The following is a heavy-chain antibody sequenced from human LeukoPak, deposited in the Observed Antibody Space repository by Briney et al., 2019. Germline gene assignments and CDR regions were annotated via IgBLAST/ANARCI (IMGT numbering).Heavy chain of an antibody. CDR2: IWYDGSNK. J-gene: IGHJ6*02. D-gene: IGHD3-10*01. CDR1: GFTFSSYG. CDR3: ARDLVTMVRGVITYYYYGMDV. V-gene: IGHV3-33*01. Sequence: PGRSLRLSCAASGFTFSSYGMHWVRQAPGKGLEWVAVIWYDGSNKYYADSVKGRFTISRDNSKNTLYLQTNSLRAEDTAVYYCARDLVTMVRGVITYYYYGMDVWGQGTTVTVSS.